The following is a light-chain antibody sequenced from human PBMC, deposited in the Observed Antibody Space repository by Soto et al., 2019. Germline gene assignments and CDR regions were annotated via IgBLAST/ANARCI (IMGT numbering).Light chain of an antibody. CDR2: STD. V-gene: IGLV7-43*01. CDR1: TGAVTSGHY. Sequence: QAVVTQEPSLTVSPGGTVTLTCASSTGAVTSGHYANWLQQKPGQAPRALIYSTDSKHSWTPARFSGSLLGGKAALTLSGVRPEDEADYYCLLYFGGIVIFGGGTQLTV. CDR3: LLYFGGIVI. J-gene: IGLJ2*01.